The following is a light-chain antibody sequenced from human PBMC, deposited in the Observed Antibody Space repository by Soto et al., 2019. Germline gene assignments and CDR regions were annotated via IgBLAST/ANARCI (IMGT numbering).Light chain of an antibody. CDR2: WAS. V-gene: IGKV4-1*01. CDR1: QSVLYSSNNKDT. CDR3: QQYYDLLT. J-gene: IGKJ4*01. Sequence: DIVMTQSPDSLAVSLGERATINCRSSQSVLYSSNNKDTIAWYQQKPGQPPRLLIYWASTRESGVPDRFSGSGSGTDFTLTISSLQAEDVAVYYCQQYYDLLTFGGGNKVEIK.